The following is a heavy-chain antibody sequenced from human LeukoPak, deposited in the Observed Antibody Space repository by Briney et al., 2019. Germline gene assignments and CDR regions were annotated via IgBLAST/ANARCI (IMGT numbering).Heavy chain of an antibody. CDR1: GFTFSSHA. D-gene: IGHD6-13*01. V-gene: IGHV3-23*01. CDR2: VSTSGATT. Sequence: GGSLRLSCAASGFTFSSHAMNWVRQALGKGLEWVSTVSTSGATTYYADSVRGRFTISRDNFKNTVYLQMNSLRAEDTAVYYCAKDAGEGSGWYYFDYWGQGTLVTVSS. CDR3: AKDAGEGSGWYYFDY. J-gene: IGHJ4*02.